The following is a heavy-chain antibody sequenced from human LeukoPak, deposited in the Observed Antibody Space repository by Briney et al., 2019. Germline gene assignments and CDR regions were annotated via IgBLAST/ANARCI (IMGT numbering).Heavy chain of an antibody. V-gene: IGHV3-7*05. Sequence: PGGSLTLSCEASGFTFSNYWMTWVRQAPGKGLEGLANINREGNEKNYVDSLKDRITIIRDNAKNSLFLQMNNLRADDTAVYYCCRSRPIDYWAQGTLVTVSS. J-gene: IGHJ4*01. CDR3: CRSRPIDY. CDR2: INREGNEK. CDR1: GFTFSNYW.